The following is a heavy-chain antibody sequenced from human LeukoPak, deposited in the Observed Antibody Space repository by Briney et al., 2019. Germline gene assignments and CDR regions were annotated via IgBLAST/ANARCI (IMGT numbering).Heavy chain of an antibody. Sequence: GASVKVSCKASGYTFTSYYMHWVRQAPGQGLEWMGIINPSGGSTSYAQKFQGRVTMTRDTSTSTVYMELSSLRSEDTAMYYCARDPGYSGRYSYYYYYMDVWGKGTTVTVSS. V-gene: IGHV1-46*01. J-gene: IGHJ6*03. CDR1: GYTFTSYY. CDR2: INPSGGST. D-gene: IGHD1-26*01. CDR3: ARDPGYSGRYSYYYYYMDV.